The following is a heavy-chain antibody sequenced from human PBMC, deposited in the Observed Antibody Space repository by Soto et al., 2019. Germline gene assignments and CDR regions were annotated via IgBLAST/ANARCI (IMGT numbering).Heavy chain of an antibody. V-gene: IGHV5-51*01. Sequence: GESLKISCKGSGSSFTSYWFGWVRQMPGKGLEWMGIIYPGDSDTRYSPSFQGQVTISADKSISTAYLQWSSLKASDTAMYYCARLKRDGYNYSPLYYWGQGTLVTVSS. D-gene: IGHD5-12*01. CDR3: ARLKRDGYNYSPLYY. CDR2: IYPGDSDT. J-gene: IGHJ4*02. CDR1: GSSFTSYW.